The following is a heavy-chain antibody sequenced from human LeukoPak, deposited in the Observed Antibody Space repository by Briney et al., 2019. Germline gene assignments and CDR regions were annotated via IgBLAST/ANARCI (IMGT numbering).Heavy chain of an antibody. J-gene: IGHJ6*02. V-gene: IGHV1-8*01. D-gene: IGHD4-11*01. CDR3: ARNLYSNYYYYGLDV. Sequence: ASVKVSCKASGYNFTSYDINWVRQATGQGLEWMGWMNPNSGNTGYAQKFQGRVTMTRNTSISTAYMELSSLRSEGTAVYYCARNLYSNYYYYGLDVWGQGTTVTVSS. CDR2: MNPNSGNT. CDR1: GYNFTSYD.